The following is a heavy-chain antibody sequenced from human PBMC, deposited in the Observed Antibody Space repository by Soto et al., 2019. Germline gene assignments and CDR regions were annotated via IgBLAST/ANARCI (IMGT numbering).Heavy chain of an antibody. CDR1: GFTFSDYY. Sequence: GGSLRLSCAASGFTFSDYYMSWIRQAPGKGLEWVSYISSSGSTIYYADSVKGRFTISRDNAKNSLYLQMNSLRAEDTAVYYCARERRGYCISTSCYAGGTQDYWGQGTLVTVSS. CDR3: ARERRGYCISTSCYAGGTQDY. J-gene: IGHJ4*02. CDR2: ISSSGSTI. V-gene: IGHV3-11*01. D-gene: IGHD2-2*01.